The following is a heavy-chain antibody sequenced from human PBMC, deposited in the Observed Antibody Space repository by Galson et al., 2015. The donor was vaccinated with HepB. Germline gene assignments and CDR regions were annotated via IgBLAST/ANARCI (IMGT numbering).Heavy chain of an antibody. J-gene: IGHJ1*01. D-gene: IGHD3-16*01. Sequence: SVKVSCKASGYTFTSYAMHWVRQAPGQRLEWMGWINAGNGNTKYSQKFQGRVTITRDTSASTAYMELSSLRSEDTAVYYCARVVGGYVYPEYFQHWGQGTLVTVSS. CDR3: ARVVGGYVYPEYFQH. CDR1: GYTFTSYA. CDR2: INAGNGNT. V-gene: IGHV1-3*01.